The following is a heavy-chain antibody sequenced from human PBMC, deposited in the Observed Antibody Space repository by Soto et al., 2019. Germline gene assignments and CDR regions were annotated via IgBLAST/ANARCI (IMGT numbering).Heavy chain of an antibody. V-gene: IGHV2-5*02. D-gene: IGHD4-4*01. CDR2: IYWDDGK. CDR3: AHRALTTYYFDY. J-gene: IGHJ4*02. Sequence: QITLKESGPTLVKPTQTLTLTCALSGFAVTTTRVGVGWIRQPPGKALEWLATIYWDDGKSYSPSLKSRLTITKDTFENQVVLRMTNMDPVDTATYYCAHRALTTYYFDYWGQGTLVTVSS. CDR1: GFAVTTTRVG.